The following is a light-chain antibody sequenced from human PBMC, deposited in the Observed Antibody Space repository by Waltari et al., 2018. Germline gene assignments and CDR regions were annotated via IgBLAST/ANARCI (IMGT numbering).Light chain of an antibody. CDR3: QQYDNLPPT. CDR1: RDISTY. J-gene: IGKJ4*01. CDR2: DAS. V-gene: IGKV1-33*01. Sequence: DIQMTPSPSSLSASVGDRATITCQASRDISTYLTWYQQKPGKAPKLLIYDASNMETGVPSRFSGSGSGTEFPFTISSLQPEDIATYYYQQYDNLPPTFGGGTKVEIK.